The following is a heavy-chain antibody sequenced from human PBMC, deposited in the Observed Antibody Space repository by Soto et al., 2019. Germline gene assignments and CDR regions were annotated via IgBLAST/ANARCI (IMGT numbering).Heavy chain of an antibody. D-gene: IGHD3-10*01. V-gene: IGHV3-30*18. CDR3: AKDYGSGTYLIDH. CDR2: ISYDGSDK. Sequence: QLQLVESGGGVVQPGRSLRLSCASSGFTFSNFGMHWVRQAPGKGLEWVALISYDGSDKYYGDSVKGRFTISRDNAKNTLYLQMSSLRAEDTAVFYCAKDYGSGTYLIDHWGQGTLVTVSS. J-gene: IGHJ4*02. CDR1: GFTFSNFG.